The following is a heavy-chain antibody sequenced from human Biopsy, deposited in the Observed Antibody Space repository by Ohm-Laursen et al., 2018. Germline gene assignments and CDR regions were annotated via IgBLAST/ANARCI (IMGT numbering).Heavy chain of an antibody. CDR1: GGSISSYC. Sequence: SETLSLTCPVSGGSISSYCWSWIRQPPGKGLEWIGYIYYTGSTNYNPSLKSRVTISVDTSMNHLSLRLTFVTAADTAVYYCARHAPSYSGSYWRYFDLWGRGTLVTVSS. CDR3: ARHAPSYSGSYWRYFDL. D-gene: IGHD1-26*01. V-gene: IGHV4-59*08. CDR2: IYYTGST. J-gene: IGHJ2*01.